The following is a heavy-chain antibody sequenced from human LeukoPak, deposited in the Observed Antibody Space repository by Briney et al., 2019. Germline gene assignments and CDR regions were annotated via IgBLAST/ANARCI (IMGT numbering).Heavy chain of an antibody. CDR1: GFTFSSSW. D-gene: IGHD3-10*01. J-gene: IGHJ3*02. V-gene: IGHV3-74*01. Sequence: EGSLRLSCAASGFTFSSSWMNWVRQTPGKGLVWVSRLESDGSRISYADSVKDRFTISRDNAKNTLYLQMNSLRVEDTAVYYCAREQAGAFHIWGQGTMVTVSS. CDR3: AREQAGAFHI. CDR2: LESDGSRI.